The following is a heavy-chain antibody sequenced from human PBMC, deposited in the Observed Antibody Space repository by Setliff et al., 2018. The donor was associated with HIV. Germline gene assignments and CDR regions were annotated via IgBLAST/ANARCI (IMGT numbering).Heavy chain of an antibody. CDR1: GYSFTTYW. J-gene: IGHJ3*02. D-gene: IGHD3-10*01. CDR3: AREEVAGFGELHAFDI. CDR2: IYPGDSDT. V-gene: IGHV5-51*01. Sequence: PGESLKISCKGSGYSFTTYWIGWVRQMPGKGLEWMGIIYPGDSDTRYSPSFQGQVTISADKSISTAYLQWSSLKASDTAKYYCAREEVAGFGELHAFDIWGHGTMVTVSS.